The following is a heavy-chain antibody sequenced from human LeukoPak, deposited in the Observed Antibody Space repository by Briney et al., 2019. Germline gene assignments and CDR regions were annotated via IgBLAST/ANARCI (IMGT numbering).Heavy chain of an antibody. J-gene: IGHJ5*02. CDR2: IIPILGIA. Sequence: SVKVSCKASGGTFSSYAISWVRQAPGQGLEWMGRIIPILGIANYAQKFQGRVTITADKSTSTAYMELSSLRSEDTAVYYCASHNSGYYYWFDPWGQGTLVTVSS. D-gene: IGHD3-22*01. CDR1: GGTFSSYA. V-gene: IGHV1-69*04. CDR3: ASHNSGYYYWFDP.